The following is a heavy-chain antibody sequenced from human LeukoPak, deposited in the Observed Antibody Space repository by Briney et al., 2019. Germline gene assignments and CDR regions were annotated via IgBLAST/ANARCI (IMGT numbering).Heavy chain of an antibody. CDR3: AKEKGDGWSPPAY. V-gene: IGHV4-59*01. D-gene: IGHD5-24*01. CDR2: IINSGGGST. CDR1: GGSISSNS. J-gene: IGHJ4*02. Sequence: PSETLSLTCTVSGGSISSNSWSWIRQPPGKKLEWIGYIINSGGGSTNYNPSLKSRVTISADTSKSQLFLKMDSVTTADTAVYYCAKEKGDGWSPPAYWGQGILVTVSS.